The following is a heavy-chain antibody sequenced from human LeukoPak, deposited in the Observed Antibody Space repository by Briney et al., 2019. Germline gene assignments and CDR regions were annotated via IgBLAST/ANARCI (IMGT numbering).Heavy chain of an antibody. CDR1: GGSISSSNYY. Sequence: SETLSLTCTVSGGSISSSNYYWGWIRQPPGKGLDWIGSMHYSGNTYYNPSLKSRVTISVDTSKNQFSLKMNSVTAADTAVYYCARVVQDIIVVPGTFDYWGQGTLVTVSS. D-gene: IGHD2-2*01. V-gene: IGHV4-39*07. CDR3: ARVVQDIIVVPGTFDY. CDR2: MHYSGNT. J-gene: IGHJ4*02.